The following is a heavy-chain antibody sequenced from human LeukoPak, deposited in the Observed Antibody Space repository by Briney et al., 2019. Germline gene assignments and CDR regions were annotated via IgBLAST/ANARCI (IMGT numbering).Heavy chain of an antibody. V-gene: IGHV1-2*02. J-gene: IGHJ4*02. CDR3: APGDRTGSTSGVSGMALYYFDY. CDR1: GYTFTSYA. CDR2: INPNSGGT. D-gene: IGHD1-1*01. Sequence: ASVKVSCKASGYTFTSYAIHWVRQAPGQGLEWMGWINPNSGGTNYAQKFQGRVTMTRDTSISTAYMELSRLRSDDTAVYYCAPGDRTGSTSGVSGMALYYFDYWGQGTLVTVSS.